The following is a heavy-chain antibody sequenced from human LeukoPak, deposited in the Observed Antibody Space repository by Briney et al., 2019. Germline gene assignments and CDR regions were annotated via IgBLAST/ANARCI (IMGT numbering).Heavy chain of an antibody. CDR1: GFSVSNNY. V-gene: IGHV3-7*03. J-gene: IGHJ4*02. D-gene: IGHD6-13*01. CDR3: ARSIPYGTTWYGRSDY. Sequence: GGSLRLSCAASGFSVSNNYMNWVRQAPGKGLEWVANIKPDGTTKFYVDSVKGRFTISRDNALNSLYLQMNSLRAEDTAIYYCARSIPYGTTWYGRSDYWGQGPWSPSPQ. CDR2: IKPDGTTK.